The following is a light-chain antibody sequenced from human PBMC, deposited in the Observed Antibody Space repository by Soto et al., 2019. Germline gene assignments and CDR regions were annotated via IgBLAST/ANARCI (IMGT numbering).Light chain of an antibody. CDR1: QGISSY. V-gene: IGKV1-9*01. J-gene: IGKJ1*01. Sequence: DIRLTQSPSFLSASVGDRVTITCRASQGISSYLAWYQQRPGKAPKLLMYGASTLQSGVPSRFSGHASGTTFTLTINNLLPEDFATYSCQQLNSFPRTFGQGTKVEIK. CDR3: QQLNSFPRT. CDR2: GAS.